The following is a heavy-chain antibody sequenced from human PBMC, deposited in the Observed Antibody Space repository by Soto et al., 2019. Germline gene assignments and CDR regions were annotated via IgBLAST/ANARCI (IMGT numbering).Heavy chain of an antibody. CDR2: IYYSGST. J-gene: IGHJ5*02. CDR3: ARDGIYCSSTSCYTDCFDP. CDR1: GGSVSSGSYY. D-gene: IGHD2-2*02. Sequence: SETLSLTCTVSGGSVSSGSYYWSWIRQPPGKGLEWIGYIYYSGSTNYNPSLKSRVTISVDTSKNQFSLKLSSVTAADTAVYYCARDGIYCSSTSCYTDCFDPWGQGTLVTVSS. V-gene: IGHV4-61*01.